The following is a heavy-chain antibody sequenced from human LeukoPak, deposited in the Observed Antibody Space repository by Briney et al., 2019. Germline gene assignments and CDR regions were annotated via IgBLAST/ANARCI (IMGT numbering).Heavy chain of an antibody. Sequence: GGSLGLSCAASGFTFSSYWMSWVRQSPGKGLEWVANIKEDGSQKYYVDSVKGRFTISRDNAKNSLYLQMNSLRGEDTAVYYCARGLTRSDYWGQGTLVTVSS. J-gene: IGHJ4*02. CDR2: IKEDGSQK. CDR3: ARGLTRSDY. CDR1: GFTFSSYW. V-gene: IGHV3-7*04.